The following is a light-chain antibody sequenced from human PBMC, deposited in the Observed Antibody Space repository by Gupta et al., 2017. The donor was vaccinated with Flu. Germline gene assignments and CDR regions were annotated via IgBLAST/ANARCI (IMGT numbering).Light chain of an antibody. V-gene: IGLV2-14*03. CDR1: SSDIGGYYY. Sequence: QSALTQPASVSGSPGQSITISCTGSSSDIGGYYYVSWFQQHPGKAPKLVLFDVSNRPSGVSSRFSGSKSGNTDSLTISGLQTEDEAVYYCSSYTTSSTWAFGGGTKLTVL. CDR2: DVS. CDR3: SSYTTSSTWA. J-gene: IGLJ3*02.